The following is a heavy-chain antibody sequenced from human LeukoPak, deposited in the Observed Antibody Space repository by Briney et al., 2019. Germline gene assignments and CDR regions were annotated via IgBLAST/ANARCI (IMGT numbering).Heavy chain of an antibody. CDR3: ARAPARGGDFDY. J-gene: IGHJ4*02. Sequence: SETLSLTCAVYGGSFSGYYWSWIRQPPGKGLEWIGEISHSGSTNYNPSLKSRVTISVNTSKNQFSLKLSSVTAADTAVYYCARAPARGGDFDYWGQGTLVTVSS. D-gene: IGHD2-21*01. V-gene: IGHV4-34*01. CDR1: GGSFSGYY. CDR2: ISHSGST.